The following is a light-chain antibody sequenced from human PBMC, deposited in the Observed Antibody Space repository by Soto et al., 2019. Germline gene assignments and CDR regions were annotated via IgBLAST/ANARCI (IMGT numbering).Light chain of an antibody. CDR3: QQYGSSPIT. Sequence: ENVLSESAGTLSLSPGERATLSCRASQTVSSTYLAWYQQKPGQAPRLLIYGASSRATGIPDRFSGTVSGTDFTLTISRLEPEDFAVYYGQQYGSSPITVGQGTRLEIK. CDR2: GAS. CDR1: QTVSSTY. V-gene: IGKV3-20*01. J-gene: IGKJ5*01.